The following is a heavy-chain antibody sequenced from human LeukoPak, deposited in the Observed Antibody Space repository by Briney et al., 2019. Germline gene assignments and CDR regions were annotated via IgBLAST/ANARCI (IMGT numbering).Heavy chain of an antibody. CDR1: GFTFSSYA. CDR3: AKALVGGYYYNDY. CDR2: ISGSGGST. D-gene: IGHD3-22*01. Sequence: GGSLRLSCAASGFTFSSYAMSWVRQAPGKGLEWGSAISGSGGSTYYADSVKGRFTISRDNSKNTLYLQMNSLRAEDTAVYYCAKALVGGYYYNDYWGQGTLVTVSS. V-gene: IGHV3-23*01. J-gene: IGHJ4*02.